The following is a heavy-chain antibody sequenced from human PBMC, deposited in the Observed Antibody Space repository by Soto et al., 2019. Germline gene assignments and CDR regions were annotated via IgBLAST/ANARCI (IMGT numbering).Heavy chain of an antibody. CDR1: GYTFTGYY. V-gene: IGHV1-2*02. CDR2: INPNSGGT. J-gene: IGHJ4*02. Sequence: ASVKVSCKASGYTFTGYYMHWVRQAPGQGLEWMGWINPNSGGTNYAQKFQGRVTMTRDTSISTAYMELSRLRSDDTAVYYCARRGITGTTAPPNFDYWGQGTLVTVSS. CDR3: ARRGITGTTAPPNFDY. D-gene: IGHD1-7*01.